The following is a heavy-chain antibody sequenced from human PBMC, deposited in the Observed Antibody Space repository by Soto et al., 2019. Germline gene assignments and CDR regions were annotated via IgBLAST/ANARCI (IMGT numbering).Heavy chain of an antibody. CDR2: IIPIFGTA. V-gene: IGHV1-69*06. CDR1: GGTFSSYA. J-gene: IGHJ4*02. Sequence: SVKVSCKASGGTFSSYAISWVRQAPGQGLEWMGGIIPIFGTANYAQKFQGRVTITADKSTSTAYMELSSPRSEDTAVYYCARAQDSSGYYLGYWGQGTLVTVSS. CDR3: ARAQDSSGYYLGY. D-gene: IGHD3-22*01.